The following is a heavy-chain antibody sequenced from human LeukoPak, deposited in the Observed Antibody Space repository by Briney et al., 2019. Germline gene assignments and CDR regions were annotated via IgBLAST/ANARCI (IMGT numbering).Heavy chain of an antibody. CDR1: DGSISSYY. D-gene: IGHD3-10*01. J-gene: IGHJ4*02. CDR3: ARDSGSGSYYNFDY. Sequence: SETLSLTCTVSDGSISSYYWSWIRQPPGKGLEWIGYIYYSGSTNYNPSLKSRVTISVDTSKNQFSLKLSSVTAADTAVYYCARDSGSGSYYNFDYWGQGTLVTVSS. V-gene: IGHV4-59*01. CDR2: IYYSGST.